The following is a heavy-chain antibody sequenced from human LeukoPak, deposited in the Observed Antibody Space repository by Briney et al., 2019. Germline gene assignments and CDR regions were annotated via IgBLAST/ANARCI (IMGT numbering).Heavy chain of an antibody. CDR3: AQRSGWYYFDY. Sequence: PGGSLRLSCAASGFTFSTYALSWVRQAPGKGLEWVSGISGSGGGTYYADSVEGRFTISRDNSKNTLYLQMDSLRAEDTAAYYCAQRSGWYYFDYWGQGTLVTVSS. CDR2: ISGSGGGT. CDR1: GFTFSTYA. V-gene: IGHV3-23*01. J-gene: IGHJ4*02. D-gene: IGHD6-19*01.